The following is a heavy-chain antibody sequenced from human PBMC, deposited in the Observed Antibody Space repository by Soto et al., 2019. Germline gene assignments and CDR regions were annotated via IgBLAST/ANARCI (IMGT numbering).Heavy chain of an antibody. CDR2: ISGSGGST. D-gene: IGHD3-3*01. Sequence: GGSLRLSCAASGFTFSSYAMSWVRQAPGKGLEWVSAISGSGGSTYYADSVKGRFTISRDNSKNTLYLQMNSLRAENTAVYYCAKADYDFWSGYYAIIQYYYYYYMDVWGKGTTVTSP. CDR3: AKADYDFWSGYYAIIQYYYYYYMDV. V-gene: IGHV3-23*01. CDR1: GFTFSSYA. J-gene: IGHJ6*03.